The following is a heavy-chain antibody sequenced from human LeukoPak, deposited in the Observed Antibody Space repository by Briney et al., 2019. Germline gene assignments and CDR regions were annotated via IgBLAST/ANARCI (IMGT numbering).Heavy chain of an antibody. J-gene: IGHJ4*02. D-gene: IGHD4-17*01. CDR3: ASYDYGDYGGFDY. CDR1: GGTFSSYA. V-gene: IGHV1-69*06. CDR2: IIPIFCTA. Sequence: GASVKVSCKASGGTFSSYAISWVRQAPGQGLEWRGGIIPIFCTANYAQKFQGRVTVTADKSTSTAYMELSSLRSEETAVYYCASYDYGDYGGFDYWGQGTLVTVSS.